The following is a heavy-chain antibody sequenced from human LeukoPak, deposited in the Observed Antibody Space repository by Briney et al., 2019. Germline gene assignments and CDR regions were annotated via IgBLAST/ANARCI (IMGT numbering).Heavy chain of an antibody. Sequence: ASETLSLTCAVYGGSFSGYYWSWIRQPPGKGLEWIGEISHSGSTNYNPSLKSRVTISVDTSKNQFSLKLSSVTAADTAVYYCASQTVAGPLDYWGQGTLVTVSS. CDR2: ISHSGST. CDR3: ASQTVAGPLDY. CDR1: GGSFSGYY. V-gene: IGHV4-34*01. J-gene: IGHJ4*02. D-gene: IGHD6-19*01.